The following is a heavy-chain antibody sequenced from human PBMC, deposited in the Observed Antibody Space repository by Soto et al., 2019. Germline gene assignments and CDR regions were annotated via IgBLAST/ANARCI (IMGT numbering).Heavy chain of an antibody. J-gene: IGHJ3*02. CDR2: MNPNSGNT. CDR3: ARATPYCSSTSCHDAFDI. V-gene: IGHV1-8*01. D-gene: IGHD2-2*01. Sequence: ASVKVSCKASGYTFTSYDINWVRQATGQGLEWMGWMNPNSGNTGYAQKFQGRVTMTRNTSISTAYMELSSLRSEDTAVYYCARATPYCSSTSCHDAFDIWGQGTKVTVS. CDR1: GYTFTSYD.